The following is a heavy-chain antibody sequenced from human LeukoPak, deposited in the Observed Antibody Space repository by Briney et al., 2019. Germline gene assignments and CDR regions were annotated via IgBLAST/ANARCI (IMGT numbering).Heavy chain of an antibody. CDR2: INHSGST. D-gene: IGHD1-14*01. V-gene: IGHV4-34*01. J-gene: IGHJ5*02. CDR3: ARGHRKNWFDP. Sequence: SETLSLTCAVYGGSFSGYYWSWIRQPPGKGLEWIGEINHSGSTNYNPSLKSRVTISVDTSKNQFSLKLSSVTAADTAVYYCARGHRKNWFDPWAREPWSPSPQ. CDR1: GGSFSGYY.